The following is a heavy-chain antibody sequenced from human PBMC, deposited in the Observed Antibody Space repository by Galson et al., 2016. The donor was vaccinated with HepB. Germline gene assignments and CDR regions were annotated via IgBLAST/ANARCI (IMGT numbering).Heavy chain of an antibody. D-gene: IGHD6-13*01. CDR1: GFTFSSYA. CDR2: VSDSGSRT. Sequence: SLRLSCAASGFTFSSYAMSWVRQAPGKGLEWVSTVSDSGSRTFCADSVKGRCTISRDNSKNTLYLQMNSLRAEDTAVYYCAKNFRTAPGRGSDYFDDWGQVTPVTVSS. J-gene: IGHJ4*02. CDR3: AKNFRTAPGRGSDYFDD. V-gene: IGHV3-23*01.